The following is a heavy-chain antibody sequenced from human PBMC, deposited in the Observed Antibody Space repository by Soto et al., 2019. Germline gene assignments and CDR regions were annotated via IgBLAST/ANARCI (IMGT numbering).Heavy chain of an antibody. CDR3: VKERTVTWDFDY. V-gene: IGHV3-30*18. J-gene: IGHJ4*02. CDR1: GFTFSSLG. Sequence: QVQLVESGGGVVQPGRSLRLSCAASGFTFSSLGMHWVRQAPGKGLEWVAVISYDGCEKYYADSVKGRFTISRDNSKNTLSLQMNSLRAEYTAVYYCVKERTVTWDFDYWGQGTLVTVSS. CDR2: ISYDGCEK. D-gene: IGHD1-26*01.